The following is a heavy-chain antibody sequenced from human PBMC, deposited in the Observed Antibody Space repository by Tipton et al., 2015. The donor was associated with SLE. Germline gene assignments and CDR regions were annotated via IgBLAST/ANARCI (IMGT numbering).Heavy chain of an antibody. D-gene: IGHD3-10*01. Sequence: GLVKPSETLSLTCAVYGGSFSGYYWSWIRQPAGKGLEWIGHIYTSGSTNYNPSLKSRVTISVDTSKNQFSLKLSSVTAADTAAYYCARAEGSGSYIRFDPWGQGTLVTVSS. CDR3: ARAEGSGSYIRFDP. V-gene: IGHV4-4*07. CDR2: IYTSGST. CDR1: GGSFSGYY. J-gene: IGHJ5*02.